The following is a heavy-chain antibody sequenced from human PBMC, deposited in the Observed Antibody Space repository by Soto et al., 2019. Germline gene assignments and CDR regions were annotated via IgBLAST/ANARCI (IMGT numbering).Heavy chain of an antibody. V-gene: IGHV3-21*01. D-gene: IGHD3-22*01. CDR2: ISSSSSYI. Sequence: GGSLRLSCAASGFTFSSYSMNWVRQAPGKGLEWVSSISSSSSYIYYADSVKGRFTISRDNAKNSLYLQMNSLRAEDTAVYYCARAPAYYYDSSGYYPGLFDYWGQGTLVTVSS. CDR3: ARAPAYYYDSSGYYPGLFDY. CDR1: GFTFSSYS. J-gene: IGHJ4*02.